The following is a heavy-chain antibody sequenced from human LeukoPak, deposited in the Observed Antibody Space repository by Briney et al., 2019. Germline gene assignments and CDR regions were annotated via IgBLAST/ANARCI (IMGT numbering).Heavy chain of an antibody. CDR3: ATSRFYSYPYY. D-gene: IGHD3-22*01. CDR2: ISGSGDST. J-gene: IGHJ4*02. Sequence: PGGTLRLSCAASGFTFNYSDTTWFRQAPGKGLEWVSGISGSGDSTYYADSAKGRFTISRDNSKNTLYLQVNYLRAEDTAVYYCATSRFYSYPYYWGQGTLVIVSP. CDR1: GFTFNYSD. V-gene: IGHV3-23*01.